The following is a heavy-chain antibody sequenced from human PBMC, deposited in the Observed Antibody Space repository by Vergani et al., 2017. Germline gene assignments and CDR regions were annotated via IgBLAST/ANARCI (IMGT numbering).Heavy chain of an antibody. CDR1: GGSFSGYY. D-gene: IGHD1-26*01. V-gene: IGHV4-34*01. Sequence: QVQLQQWGAGLLKPSETLSLTCAVYGGSFSGYYWSWIRQPPGKGMEWIGEINHSGSTNYKPSLKSRVTITVDTSKNQFYLKLSSVTAADTAVYYCARAPGSRGGKYFDYWGQGTLVTVSS. J-gene: IGHJ4*02. CDR2: INHSGST. CDR3: ARAPGSRGGKYFDY.